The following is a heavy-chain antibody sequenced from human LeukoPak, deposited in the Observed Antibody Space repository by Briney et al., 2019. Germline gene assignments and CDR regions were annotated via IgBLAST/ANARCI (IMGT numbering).Heavy chain of an antibody. D-gene: IGHD3-22*01. Sequence: GGSLRLSCAASGFTLCSYDKRWVRQAPGKGLEWVSAIGGSGVITYYADSVKGRFTISRDNSKNTLYLQINSLRAEDTAVYYCTKWRGGGYYFDYWGRETLVTVSS. J-gene: IGHJ4*02. V-gene: IGHV3-23*01. CDR2: IGGSGVIT. CDR1: GFTLCSYD. CDR3: TKWRGGGYYFDY.